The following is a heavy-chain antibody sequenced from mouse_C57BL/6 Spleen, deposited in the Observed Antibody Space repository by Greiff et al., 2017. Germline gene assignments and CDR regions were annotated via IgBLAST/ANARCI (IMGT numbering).Heavy chain of an antibody. CDR3: ARSGIRREFAY. CDR2: INPGSGGT. Sequence: QVHVKQSGAELVRPGTSVKVSCKASGYAFTNYLIEWVKQRPGQGLEWIGVINPGSGGTNYNEKFKGKATLTADKSSSTAYMQLSSLTSEDSAVYFCARSGIRREFAYWGQGTLVTVSA. CDR1: GYAFTNYL. D-gene: IGHD1-1*01. V-gene: IGHV1-54*01. J-gene: IGHJ3*01.